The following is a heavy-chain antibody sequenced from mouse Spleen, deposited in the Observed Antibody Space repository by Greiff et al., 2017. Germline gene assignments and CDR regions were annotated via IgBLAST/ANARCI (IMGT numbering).Heavy chain of an antibody. J-gene: IGHJ1*01. CDR3: ARYYYGSSYGGYFDV. Sequence: VMLVESGPGLVAPSQSLSITCTVSGFSLTSYGVHWVRQPPGKGLEWLGVIWAGGSTNYNSALMSRLSISKDNSKSQVFLKMNSLQTDDTAMYYCARYYYGSSYGGYFDVWGAGTTVTVSS. CDR1: GFSLTSYG. CDR2: IWAGGST. V-gene: IGHV2-9*02. D-gene: IGHD1-1*01.